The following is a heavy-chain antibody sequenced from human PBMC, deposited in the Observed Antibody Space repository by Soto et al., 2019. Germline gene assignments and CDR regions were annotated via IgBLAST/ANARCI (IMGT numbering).Heavy chain of an antibody. CDR2: IYHSGST. CDR1: GYSISSGYY. V-gene: IGHV4-38-2*02. J-gene: IGHJ6*02. CDR3: ARDRMAYCSSTSCSPEIHYYYYYGMDV. D-gene: IGHD2-2*01. Sequence: SETLSLTCAVSGYSISSGYYWGWIRQPPGKGLEWIGSIYHSGSTYYNPSLKSRVTISVDTSKNQFSLKLSSVTAADTAVYYCARDRMAYCSSTSCSPEIHYYYYYGMDVWGQGTTVTVSS.